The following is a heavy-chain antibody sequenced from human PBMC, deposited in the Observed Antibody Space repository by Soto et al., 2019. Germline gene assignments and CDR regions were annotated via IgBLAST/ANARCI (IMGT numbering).Heavy chain of an antibody. D-gene: IGHD3-3*01. CDR3: ARGITIFGVVYFDY. V-gene: IGHV4-31*03. CDR2: IYYSGST. Sequence: SETLSLTCTVSGGSITSGGYYWSWIRQHPGKGLEWIGYIYYSGSTYYNPSLKSRVTISVDTSKNQFSLKLGSVTAADTAVYYCARGITIFGVVYFDYWGQGTLVTVSS. J-gene: IGHJ4*02. CDR1: GGSITSGGYY.